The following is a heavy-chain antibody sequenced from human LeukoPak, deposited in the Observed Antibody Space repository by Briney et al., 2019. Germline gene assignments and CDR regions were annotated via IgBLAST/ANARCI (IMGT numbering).Heavy chain of an antibody. CDR3: ARIVNVWFYFDY. V-gene: IGHV3-72*01. CDR2: TRNKANSYTT. D-gene: IGHD3-9*01. CDR1: GFTFSDHY. Sequence: GGSLRLSCAASGFTFSDHYMDWVRQAPGKGLEWVGRTRNKANSYTTEYAASVKGRFTISRDDSKNSLYLQMNSLKTEDTAVYYCARIVNVWFYFDYWGQGTLVTVSS. J-gene: IGHJ4*02.